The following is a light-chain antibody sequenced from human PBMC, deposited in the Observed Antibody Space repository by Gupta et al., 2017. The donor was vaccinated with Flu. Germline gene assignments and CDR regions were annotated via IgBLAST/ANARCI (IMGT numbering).Light chain of an antibody. CDR2: GTS. CDR3: QQYGSSPRYS. CDR1: QSVSSNF. V-gene: IGKV3-20*01. J-gene: IGKJ2*03. Sequence: EIVLTQSPGTLSLSPGERATLSCRASQSVSSNFLAWYQQKPGQAPRLLIYGTSGRATGITDRFSGSGSGADFSLTISRLEPEDVAVYYCQQYGSSPRYSFGQGTKLEIK.